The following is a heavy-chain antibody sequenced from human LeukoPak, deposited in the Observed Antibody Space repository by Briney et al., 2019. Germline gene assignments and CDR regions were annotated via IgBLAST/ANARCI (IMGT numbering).Heavy chain of an antibody. CDR2: INPNSGGT. D-gene: IGHD1-7*01. J-gene: IGHJ4*02. CDR1: GYTFTGYY. Sequence: GASVKVSCKASGYTFTGYYMHWVRQAPGQGLEWMGWINPNSGGTNYAQKFQGRVTMTRDTSISTAYMELSRLRSDDTAVYYCAREVITGTTVDFDYWGQGTLVTVSS. CDR3: AREVITGTTVDFDY. V-gene: IGHV1-2*02.